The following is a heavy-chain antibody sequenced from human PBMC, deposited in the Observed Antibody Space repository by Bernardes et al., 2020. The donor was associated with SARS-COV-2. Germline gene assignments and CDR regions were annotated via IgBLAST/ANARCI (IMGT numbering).Heavy chain of an antibody. V-gene: IGHV1-18*04. D-gene: IGHD1-7*01. J-gene: IGHJ6*02. CDR2: ISTYNGDT. Sequence: ASVKVSCRASGYTPFYYGVNWVRQAPGEGLEWIGWISTYNGDTRYAQKFQGRVTVTRDTSTKTVFMELTSLTSDDTAVYYCAREELELLVGMDVWGQGTAVTVSS. CDR1: GYTPFYYG. CDR3: AREELELLVGMDV.